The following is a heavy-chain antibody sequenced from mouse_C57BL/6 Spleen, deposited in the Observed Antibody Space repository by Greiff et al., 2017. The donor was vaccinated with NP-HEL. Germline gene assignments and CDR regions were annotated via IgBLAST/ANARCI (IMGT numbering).Heavy chain of an antibody. J-gene: IGHJ4*01. V-gene: IGHV6-6*01. CDR3: TRITTDRGAMDY. D-gene: IGHD1-1*01. CDR2: IRNKANNHAT. Sequence: EVKLQESGGGLVQPGGSMKLSCAASGFTFSDAWLDWVRQSPETGLEWVAEIRNKANNHATYYAESVKGRFTISRDDSKSSVYLQMNSLRAEDTGIYYCTRITTDRGAMDYWGQGTSVTVSS. CDR1: GFTFSDAW.